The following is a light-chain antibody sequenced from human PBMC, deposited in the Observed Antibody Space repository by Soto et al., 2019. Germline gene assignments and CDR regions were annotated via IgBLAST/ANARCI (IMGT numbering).Light chain of an antibody. CDR2: GAS. CDR3: QQSCTTPPCT. Sequence: DIQMTQSPSSLSASVGDRVTITCRASQSISDYLNWYEKKPGQAPKLLIYGASTLQSGVQSRFSGSGSSTDFTLTISSLQPEDFATYYCQQSCTTPPCTFRQGTKLESK. J-gene: IGKJ2*02. V-gene: IGKV1-39*01. CDR1: QSISDY.